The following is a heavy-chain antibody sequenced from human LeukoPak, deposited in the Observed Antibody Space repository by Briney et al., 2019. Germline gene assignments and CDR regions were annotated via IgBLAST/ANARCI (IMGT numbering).Heavy chain of an antibody. CDR3: ATDCGGDCYSSY. V-gene: IGHV3-23*01. D-gene: IGHD2-21*02. CDR1: GFTFSSYA. J-gene: IGHJ4*02. Sequence: GGSLRFSCAASGFTFSSYAMSWVRQAPGKGLEWVSAISGSGGSTYYADSVKGRFTISRDNSKNTLYLQMNSLRAEDTAVYYCATDCGGDCYSSYWGQGTLVTVSS. CDR2: ISGSGGST.